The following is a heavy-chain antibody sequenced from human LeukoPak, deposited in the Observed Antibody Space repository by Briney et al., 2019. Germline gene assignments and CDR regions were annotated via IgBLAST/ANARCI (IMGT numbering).Heavy chain of an antibody. CDR3: ARKGYSGRINAFDI. CDR1: GFTFSSYS. J-gene: IGHJ3*02. V-gene: IGHV3-48*01. Sequence: GGSLRLSCAASGFTFSSYSMNWVRQAPGKGLEWVSYISSSSSTIYYADSVQGRFTISRDNAKNSLYLQMNSLRAEDTAVYYCARKGYSGRINAFDIWGQGTMVTVSS. D-gene: IGHD1-26*01. CDR2: ISSSSSTI.